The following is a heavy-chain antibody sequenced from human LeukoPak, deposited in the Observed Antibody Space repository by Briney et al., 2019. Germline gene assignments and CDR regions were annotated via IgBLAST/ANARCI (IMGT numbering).Heavy chain of an antibody. J-gene: IGHJ6*02. Sequence: GGSLRLSCAASGFTFSDYQMSWVRQAPGKGLECVSYISGSSTIRYYTDSVRGRFTISRDNAKQSLYLQMDNLRAEDTAVYYCARVSYDASGVIGLMYVWGQGTTVTVSS. V-gene: IGHV3-11*01. CDR3: ARVSYDASGVIGLMYV. CDR1: GFTFSDYQ. CDR2: ISGSSTIR. D-gene: IGHD3-22*01.